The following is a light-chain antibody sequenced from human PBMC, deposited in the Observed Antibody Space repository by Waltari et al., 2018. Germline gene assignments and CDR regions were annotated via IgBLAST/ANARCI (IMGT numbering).Light chain of an antibody. Sequence: DIVLTQSPATLSFSPGERATLSCRASQTVGVFIAGYQQKPGQSPRLLIYDASNRDTGVPIRFSGSGSGTDFTLTISSLEPDDFALYYCQQRRSWPPTFGQGTKVEMK. J-gene: IGKJ1*01. CDR3: QQRRSWPPT. V-gene: IGKV3-11*01. CDR1: QTVGVF. CDR2: DAS.